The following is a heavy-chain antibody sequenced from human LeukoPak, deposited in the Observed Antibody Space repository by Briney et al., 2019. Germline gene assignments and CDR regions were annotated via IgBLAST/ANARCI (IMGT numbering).Heavy chain of an antibody. CDR1: GGSISTYY. V-gene: IGHV4-59*08. J-gene: IGHJ4*02. D-gene: IGHD3-22*01. CDR2: IYYSGST. CDR3: ARLVNEISRRGNYYFDY. Sequence: SETLSLTCTVSGGSISTYYWSWIRQPPGKGLEWIGYIYYSGSTNYNSSLKSRVTMSVDTSKNQFSLKLSSVTASDTAVYYCARLVNEISRRGNYYFDYWGQGTLVSVSS.